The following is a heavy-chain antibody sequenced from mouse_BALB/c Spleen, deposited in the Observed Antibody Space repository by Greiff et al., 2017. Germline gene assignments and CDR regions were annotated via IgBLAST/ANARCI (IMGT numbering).Heavy chain of an antibody. D-gene: IGHD1-1*01. CDR1: GYTFTSYY. CDR2: IYPGNVNT. CDR3: ARTGYYGSSSSFDY. Sequence: VNLVESGPELVKPGASVRISCKASGYTFTSYYIHWVKQRPGQGLEWIGWIYPGNVNTKYNEKFKGKATLTADKSSSTAYMQLSSLTSEDSAVYFCARTGYYGSSSSFDYWGQGTTLTVSS. V-gene: IGHV1S56*01. J-gene: IGHJ2*01.